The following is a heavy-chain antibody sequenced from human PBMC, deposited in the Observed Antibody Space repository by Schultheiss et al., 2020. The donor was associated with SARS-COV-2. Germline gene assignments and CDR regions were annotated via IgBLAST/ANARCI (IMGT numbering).Heavy chain of an antibody. CDR2: ISYDGSNK. Sequence: GGSLRLSCAASGFTVSSYGMHWVRQAPGKGLEWVAVISYDGSNKYYADSVKGRFTISRDNSKNTLYLQMNSLRAEDTAVYYCARAYGGYVYYYYGMDVWGQGTTVTVSS. CDR1: GFTVSSYG. J-gene: IGHJ6*02. CDR3: ARAYGGYVYYYYGMDV. V-gene: IGHV3-30*03. D-gene: IGHD5-12*01.